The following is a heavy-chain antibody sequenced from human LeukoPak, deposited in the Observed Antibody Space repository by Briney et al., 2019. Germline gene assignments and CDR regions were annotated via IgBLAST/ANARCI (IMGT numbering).Heavy chain of an antibody. CDR2: MNPNSGNT. V-gene: IGHV1-8*01. CDR1: GYTFTNYD. J-gene: IGHJ3*02. D-gene: IGHD5-24*01. CDR3: ARGGRWRWLQWAFDI. Sequence: ASVKVSCKASGYTFTNYDINWVRQATGQGLEWMGWMNPNSGNTGYAQKFQGRVTMTRNTSISTAYMELSSLRSEDTAVYYCARGGRWRWLQWAFDIWGQGTMVTVSS.